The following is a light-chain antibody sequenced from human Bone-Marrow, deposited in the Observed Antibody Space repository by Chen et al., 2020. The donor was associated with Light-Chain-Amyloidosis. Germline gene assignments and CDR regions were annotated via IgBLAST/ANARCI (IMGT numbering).Light chain of an antibody. J-gene: IGLJ1*01. V-gene: IGLV2-14*01. Sequence: QSALTQPASVSGSPGQSITISCTGTSSDVVCYNHVSWYQQHPDKAPKLMIYEVTNLPSWVPDRFAGSKSDKTASLTISGLRTEDEADYFCSSYTITHTLVFGSGTRVTVL. CDR1: SSDVVCYNH. CDR2: EVT. CDR3: SSYTITHTLV.